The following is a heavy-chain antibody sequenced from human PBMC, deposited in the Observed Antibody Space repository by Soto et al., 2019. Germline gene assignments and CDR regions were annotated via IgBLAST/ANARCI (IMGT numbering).Heavy chain of an antibody. V-gene: IGHV4-59*08. CDR2: IYYSGRT. D-gene: IGHD6-19*01. J-gene: IGHJ4*02. CDR3: ARHITVAGTFLDY. Sequence: QVQLQESGPGLVKPSETLSLTCTVSGGSISSYYWSWIRQPPGKGLEWIGYIYYSGRTNYNPSHKSRVTISVDTSKTQFSLKLSSVTAADTSVYYFARHITVAGTFLDYWGQGTLVTVSS. CDR1: GGSISSYY.